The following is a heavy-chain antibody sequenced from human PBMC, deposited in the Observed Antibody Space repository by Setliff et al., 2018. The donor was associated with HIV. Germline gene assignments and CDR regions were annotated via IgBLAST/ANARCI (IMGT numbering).Heavy chain of an antibody. D-gene: IGHD3-22*01. Sequence: PGGSLRLSCAAAGFTFSSYSMNWVRQAPGKGLEWVAVISYDGSNKYYAGSVKGRFTISRDNAKNTLFLEMNSLRAEDTAVYYCARVRTHYYDSSGYWGMDVWGKGTTVTVSS. CDR2: ISYDGSNK. CDR3: ARVRTHYYDSSGYWGMDV. J-gene: IGHJ6*03. CDR1: GFTFSSYS. V-gene: IGHV3-30*12.